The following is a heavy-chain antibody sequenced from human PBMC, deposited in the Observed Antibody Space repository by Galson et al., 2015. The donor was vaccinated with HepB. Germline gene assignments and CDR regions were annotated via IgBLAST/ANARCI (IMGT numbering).Heavy chain of an antibody. CDR1: GFTFSSYA. J-gene: IGHJ4*02. CDR2: ISYDGSNK. D-gene: IGHD3-10*01. CDR3: ARDGEFGELDYYFDY. Sequence: SLRLSCAASGFTFSSYAMHWVRQAPGKGLEWVAVISYDGSNKYYADSVKGRFTISRDNSKNTLYLQMNSLRAEDTAVYYCARDGEFGELDYYFDYWGQGTLVTVSS. V-gene: IGHV3-30*04.